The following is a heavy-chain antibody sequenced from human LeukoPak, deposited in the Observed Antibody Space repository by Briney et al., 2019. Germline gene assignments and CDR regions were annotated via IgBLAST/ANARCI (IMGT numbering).Heavy chain of an antibody. V-gene: IGHV3-30*18. Sequence: GGSLRLSCAASGFTFSSYGMHWVRQAPGKGLEWVAVISYDGSNKYYADSVKGRFTISRDNSKNTLYLQMNSLRAEDTAVYYCAKEVWIQLWFFGWSYFVYWGQGTLVTVSS. CDR1: GFTFSSYG. D-gene: IGHD5-18*01. J-gene: IGHJ4*02. CDR2: ISYDGSNK. CDR3: AKEVWIQLWFFGWSYFVY.